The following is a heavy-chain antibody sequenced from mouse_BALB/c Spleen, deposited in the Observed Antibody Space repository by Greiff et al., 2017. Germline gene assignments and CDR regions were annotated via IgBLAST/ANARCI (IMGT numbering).Heavy chain of an antibody. D-gene: IGHD1-1*01. Sequence: VQVKQSGPGLVAPSQSLSITCTVSGFSLTSYGVHWVRQPPGKGLEWLGVIWAGGSTNYNSALMSRLSISKDNSKSQVFLKMNSLQTDDTAMYYCARAYYYGSSYPFAYWGQGTLVTVSA. CDR2: IWAGGST. CDR3: ARAYYYGSSYPFAY. CDR1: GFSLTSYG. V-gene: IGHV2-9*02. J-gene: IGHJ3*01.